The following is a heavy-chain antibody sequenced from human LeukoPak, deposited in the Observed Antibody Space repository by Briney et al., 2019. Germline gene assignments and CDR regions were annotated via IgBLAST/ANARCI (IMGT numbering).Heavy chain of an antibody. J-gene: IGHJ4*02. CDR2: IYYSGST. CDR3: ARDLRRYFDY. V-gene: IGHV4-59*01. CDR1: GGSISSYY. D-gene: IGHD3-10*01. Sequence: SETLSLTCTVSGGSISSYYWSWIRQPPGKGLERIGYIYYSGSTNYNPSLKSRVTISVDTSKNQFSLKLSSVTAADTAVYYCARDLRRYFDYWGQGTLVTVSS.